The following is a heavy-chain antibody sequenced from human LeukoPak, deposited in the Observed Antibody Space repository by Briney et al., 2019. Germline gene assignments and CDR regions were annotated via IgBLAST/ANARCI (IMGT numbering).Heavy chain of an antibody. Sequence: SQTLSLTCAISGDSVSSNSATWNWIRQSPSRGLEWLGRTYYRSRLLNDYAVSVKGRINVNPDTSKNQFSLQFHSVSPEDTAVYYCVRDSGMGLDAFDIWGQGTMVTASS. CDR3: VRDSGMGLDAFDI. CDR1: GDSVSSNSAT. V-gene: IGHV6-1*01. D-gene: IGHD3-10*01. J-gene: IGHJ3*02. CDR2: TYYRSRLLN.